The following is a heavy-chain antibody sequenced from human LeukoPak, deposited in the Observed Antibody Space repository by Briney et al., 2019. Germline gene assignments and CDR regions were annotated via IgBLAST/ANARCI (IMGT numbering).Heavy chain of an antibody. D-gene: IGHD3-22*01. Sequence: GGSLRLSCAASGFTFSSYGMHWVRQAPGKGLEWVAVISYDGSNKYYADSVKGRFTISRDNSKNTLYLQMDSLRAEDTAVYYCAKSTMIVVVISEYWGQGTLVTVSS. J-gene: IGHJ4*02. CDR1: GFTFSSYG. CDR3: AKSTMIVVVISEY. CDR2: ISYDGSNK. V-gene: IGHV3-30*18.